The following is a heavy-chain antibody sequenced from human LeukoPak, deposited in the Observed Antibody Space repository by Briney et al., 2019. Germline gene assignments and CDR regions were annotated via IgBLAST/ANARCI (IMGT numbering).Heavy chain of an antibody. J-gene: IGHJ4*02. Sequence: SVKVSCKASGGTFSSYAISWVRQAPGQGLEWMGRIIPIFGTANYAQKFQGRVTITTDESTSTAYRELSSLRSEETAVYYCARDTYDSSGYYSASFDYWGQGTLVTVSS. CDR3: ARDTYDSSGYYSASFDY. D-gene: IGHD3-22*01. CDR1: GGTFSSYA. V-gene: IGHV1-69*05. CDR2: IIPIFGTA.